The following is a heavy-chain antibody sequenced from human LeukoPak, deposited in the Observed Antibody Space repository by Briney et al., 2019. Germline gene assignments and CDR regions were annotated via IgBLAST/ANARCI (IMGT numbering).Heavy chain of an antibody. V-gene: IGHV3-7*01. D-gene: IGHD4-11*01. CDR1: GFTFSSYW. Sequence: PGGSLRLSCAASGFTFSSYWMSWVRQAPGKGLEWVANIKQGGSEKYYVDSVKGRFTISRDDARNSLYLQMNSLRAEDTAVYYCARESYSNYGNYFDYWGQGTLVTVSS. CDR2: IKQGGSEK. CDR3: ARESYSNYGNYFDY. J-gene: IGHJ4*02.